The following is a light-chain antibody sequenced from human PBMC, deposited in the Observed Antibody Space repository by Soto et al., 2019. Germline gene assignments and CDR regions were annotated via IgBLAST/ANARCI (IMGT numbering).Light chain of an antibody. J-gene: IGKJ5*01. Sequence: DIVRTQSPLSLPVTPGEPASISCRSSQSRLHSNGNHSLDWYLQKPGQSPQLLIYLGSNRASGVPDRFSGSGAGTEFALTISRVEAGDVGVYDCKQTLQSLITFGQGTRLEIK. V-gene: IGKV2-28*01. CDR3: KQTLQSLIT. CDR2: LGS. CDR1: QSRLHSNGNHS.